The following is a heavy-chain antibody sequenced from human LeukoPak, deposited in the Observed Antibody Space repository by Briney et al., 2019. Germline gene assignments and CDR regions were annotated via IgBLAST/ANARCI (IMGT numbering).Heavy chain of an antibody. CDR3: AKERPTGVYCSSTSCYRYYYYYYMDV. J-gene: IGHJ6*03. V-gene: IGHV3-23*01. Sequence: GGSLRLSCAASGFTFSSYAMSWVRQAPGKGLEWVSAISGSGGSTYYADSVKGRFTISRDNSKNTLYLQMNSLRAEDTAVYYCAKERPTGVYCSSTSCYRYYYYYYMDVWGKGTTVTVSS. D-gene: IGHD2-2*01. CDR1: GFTFSSYA. CDR2: ISGSGGST.